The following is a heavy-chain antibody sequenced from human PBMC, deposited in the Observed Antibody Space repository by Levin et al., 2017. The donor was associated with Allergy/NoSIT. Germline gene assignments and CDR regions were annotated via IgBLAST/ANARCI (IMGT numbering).Heavy chain of an antibody. D-gene: IGHD2/OR15-2a*01. Sequence: GGSLRLSCAASGFTVSSFIMTWGRQAPGKGLEWVSSIATGGGTAYAESVRGRFTISRDNSKNTVYLQLNSLTAEDTAIYYCSKGGISTAGGIDSWGQGTLVTVSS. CDR1: GFTVSSFI. V-gene: IGHV3-23*01. CDR3: SKGGISTAGGIDS. CDR2: IATGGGT. J-gene: IGHJ4*02.